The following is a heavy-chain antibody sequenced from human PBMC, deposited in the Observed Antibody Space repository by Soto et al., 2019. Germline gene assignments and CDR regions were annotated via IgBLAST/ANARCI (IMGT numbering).Heavy chain of an antibody. J-gene: IGHJ5*02. V-gene: IGHV1-3*01. CDR2: INAGNGNT. Sequence: GASVKVSCKASGYTFTSYAMHWVRQAPGQRLEWMGWINAGNGNTKYSQKFQGRVTITRDTSASTAYMELSSLRPEDTAVYYCARDRDSSSWYAGYWFDPWGQGTLVTVSS. CDR3: ARDRDSSSWYAGYWFDP. CDR1: GYTFTSYA. D-gene: IGHD6-13*01.